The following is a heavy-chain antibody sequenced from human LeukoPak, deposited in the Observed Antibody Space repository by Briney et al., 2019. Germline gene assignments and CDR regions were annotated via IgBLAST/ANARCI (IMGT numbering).Heavy chain of an antibody. V-gene: IGHV4-34*01. D-gene: IGHD3-3*01. CDR2: INHSGST. CDR3: ARGGFWSGYGFVWYYYMDV. Sequence: SETLSLTCAVYGGSFSGYYWSWIRQPPGKGLEWIGEINHSGSTNYNPSLKRRVTISVDTSKNQFSLKLSSVTAADTAVYYCARGGFWSGYGFVWYYYMDVWGKGTTVTVSS. CDR1: GGSFSGYY. J-gene: IGHJ6*03.